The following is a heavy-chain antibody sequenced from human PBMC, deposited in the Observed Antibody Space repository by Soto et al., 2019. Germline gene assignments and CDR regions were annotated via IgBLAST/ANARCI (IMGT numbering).Heavy chain of an antibody. CDR2: IDPSDSYT. Sequence: PXESLKISFKGSGYSFTSYWISWVRQMPGKGLEWMGRIDPSDSYTNYSPSFQGHVTISADKSISTAYLQWSSLKASDTAMYYCARPIDSPVGMDVWGQGTTVTVSS. J-gene: IGHJ6*02. CDR1: GYSFTSYW. D-gene: IGHD3-22*01. CDR3: ARPIDSPVGMDV. V-gene: IGHV5-10-1*01.